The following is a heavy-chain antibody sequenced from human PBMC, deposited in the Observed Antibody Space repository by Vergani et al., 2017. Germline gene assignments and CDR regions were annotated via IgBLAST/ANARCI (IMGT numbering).Heavy chain of an antibody. CDR2: INPNSGGT. CDR1: GYTFTGYY. D-gene: IGHD2-21*02. CDR3: ARGDCVPVKDYYCYTDV. Sequence: QVQLVQSGAEVKKPGASVKVSCKASGYTFTGYYMHWVRQAPGQGLEWMGWINPNSGGTNYAQKFQGRVTMTRDTSISSAYMELSRLRSDDTAVYYCARGDCVPVKDYYCYTDVWGKGTTVTVSS. V-gene: IGHV1-2*02. J-gene: IGHJ6*03.